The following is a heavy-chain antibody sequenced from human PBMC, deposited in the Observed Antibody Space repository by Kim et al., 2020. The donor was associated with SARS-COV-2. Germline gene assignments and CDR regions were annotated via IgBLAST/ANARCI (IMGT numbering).Heavy chain of an antibody. Sequence: ASVKVSCKASGYTFTSYYMHWVRQAPGQGLEWMGIINPSGGSTSYAQKFQGRVTMTRDTSTSTVYMELSSLRSEDTAVYYCSFTMVRGAVWWSGDLDVWGQGTTVTVSS. CDR3: SFTMVRGAVWWSGDLDV. V-gene: IGHV1-46*01. CDR2: INPSGGST. CDR1: GYTFTSYY. J-gene: IGHJ6*02. D-gene: IGHD3-10*01.